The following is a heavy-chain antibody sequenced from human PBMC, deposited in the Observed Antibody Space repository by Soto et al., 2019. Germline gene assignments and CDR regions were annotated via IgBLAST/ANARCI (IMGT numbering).Heavy chain of an antibody. CDR2: ISYAGSNK. J-gene: IGHJ4*02. Sequence: QVQLVESGGCVVQPGRSLRLSCAASGFTFSSYAMHWFRQAPGKGLEWVAVISYAGSNKYYADSVKGRFTISRDNSKNSLSLQMNSLRAEDTAVYYCARAKPVARGDYWGQGTLVTVSS. V-gene: IGHV3-30-3*01. CDR3: ARAKPVARGDY. CDR1: GFTFSSYA.